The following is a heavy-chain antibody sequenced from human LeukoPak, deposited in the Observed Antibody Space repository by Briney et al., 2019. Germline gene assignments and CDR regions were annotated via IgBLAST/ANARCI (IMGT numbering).Heavy chain of an antibody. D-gene: IGHD4-11*01. V-gene: IGHV4-39*01. CDR3: ATFYSPDKNFDY. J-gene: IGHJ4*02. Sequence: PSETLSLTCTASGGSISSISYYWSWIRQPPGKGLEWIGTIYYSGSTYYNPSLKSRATISVDTSKNQFSLKLSSVTAADTAVFYCATFYSPDKNFDYWGQGTLVTVSS. CDR1: GGSISSISYY. CDR2: IYYSGST.